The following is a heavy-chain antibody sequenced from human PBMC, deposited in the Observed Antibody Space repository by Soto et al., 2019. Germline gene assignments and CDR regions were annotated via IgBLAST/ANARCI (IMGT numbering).Heavy chain of an antibody. Sequence: LQLKESGPGLVKASETLSLTCTVSGGSLSGNFLHWGWVRQPPGRGLQWVGSISDSGTTNFNPSLKSRLTMSVDTSRNQISLKLTSVTAADTAVYYCVRHLRGSGQLFFDFWGQGILATVYS. J-gene: IGHJ4*02. CDR3: VRHLRGSGQLFFDF. D-gene: IGHD6-19*01. CDR1: GGSLSGNFLH. CDR2: ISDSGTT. V-gene: IGHV4-39*01.